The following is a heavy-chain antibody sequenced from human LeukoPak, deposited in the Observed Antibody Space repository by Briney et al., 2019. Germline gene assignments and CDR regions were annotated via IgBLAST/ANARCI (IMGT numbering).Heavy chain of an antibody. CDR2: ISGNGVST. V-gene: IGHV3-23*01. CDR1: GFTFSSYA. Sequence: TGGSLRLSCAASGFTFSSYAMNWVRQAPGKGLEWVSAISGNGVSTYYADSVKGRFTISRDNSKNTLYLQMNSLRAEDTAVYYCAKGVSTYYYYYGVDVWGQGTTVTVSS. CDR3: AKGVSTYYYYYGVDV. J-gene: IGHJ6*02.